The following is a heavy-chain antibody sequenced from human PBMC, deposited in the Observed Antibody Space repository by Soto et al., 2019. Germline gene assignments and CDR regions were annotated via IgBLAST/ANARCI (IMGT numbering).Heavy chain of an antibody. Sequence: GGSLRLSCAASGFTFSSYAMHWVRQAPGKGLEWVAVISYDGSNKYYADSVKGRYTISRDNSKNTLYLQMNSLRAEDTAVYYCARDERSGWYLRGAFDIWGQGTMVTVSS. J-gene: IGHJ3*02. CDR1: GFTFSSYA. D-gene: IGHD6-19*01. CDR2: ISYDGSNK. V-gene: IGHV3-30-3*01. CDR3: ARDERSGWYLRGAFDI.